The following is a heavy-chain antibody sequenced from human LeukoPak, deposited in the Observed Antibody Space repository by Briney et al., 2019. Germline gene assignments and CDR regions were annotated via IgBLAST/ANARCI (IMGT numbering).Heavy chain of an antibody. D-gene: IGHD1-26*01. J-gene: IGHJ4*02. CDR1: GDSVSSNSAA. CDR2: TYYRSKWYN. CDR3: ARELIHRGGSYPDY. V-gene: IGHV6-1*01. Sequence: SQTLSLTFAISGDSVSSNSAAWTWIRQSPSRGLQWLGRTYYRSKWYNDCAVSVKSRITINPDTSKNQFSLQLNSVTPEDTAVYFCARELIHRGGSYPDYWGQGTLVTVSS.